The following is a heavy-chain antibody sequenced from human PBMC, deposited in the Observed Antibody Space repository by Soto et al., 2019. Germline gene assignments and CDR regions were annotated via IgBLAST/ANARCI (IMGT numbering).Heavy chain of an antibody. CDR1: GFPVSYGYY. D-gene: IGHD2-2*01. J-gene: IGHJ4*02. CDR3: ARLYCSSVRCYNDY. V-gene: IGHV4-38-2*01. CDR2: IYQSGKT. Sequence: QVQLQESGPGLVKPSETLSLTCGVSGFPVSYGYYWGWIRQPPGKGLEWLGSIYQSGKTYYNPSLKGRFTLSMDTSKNEFSVRLRSVSAADTAVYFCARLYCSSVRCYNDYWGPGVQVTVSS.